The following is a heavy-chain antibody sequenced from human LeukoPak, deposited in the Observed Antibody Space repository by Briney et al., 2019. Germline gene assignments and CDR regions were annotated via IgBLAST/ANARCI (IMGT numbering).Heavy chain of an antibody. V-gene: IGHV4-34*01. Sequence: WETLSLTCAVYGGSFSGYYWSWIRQPPGKGLEWIGEINHSGSTNYNPSLKSRVTISVDTSKNQFSLKLSSVTAADTAVYYCARADYGLKYYFDYWGQGTLVTVSS. D-gene: IGHD4-17*01. CDR2: INHSGST. J-gene: IGHJ4*02. CDR3: ARADYGLKYYFDY. CDR1: GGSFSGYY.